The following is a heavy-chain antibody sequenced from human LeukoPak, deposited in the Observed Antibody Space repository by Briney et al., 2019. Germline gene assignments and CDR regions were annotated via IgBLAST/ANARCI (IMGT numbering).Heavy chain of an antibody. V-gene: IGHV4-38-2*02. CDR1: GYSISSGYY. D-gene: IGHD5-12*01. Sequence: SETLSLTCTVSGYSISSGYYWGWIRQPPGKGLECIGSIYDSGSTYYNPSLKSRVTISVDTSKNQFSLKLSSVTAADTAVYYCARDRDIVATIDAFDIWGQGTMVTVSS. CDR3: ARDRDIVATIDAFDI. CDR2: IYDSGST. J-gene: IGHJ3*02.